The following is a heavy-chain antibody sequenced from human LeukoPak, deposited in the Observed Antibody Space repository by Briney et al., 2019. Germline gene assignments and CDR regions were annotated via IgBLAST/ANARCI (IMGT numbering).Heavy chain of an antibody. V-gene: IGHV3-21*01. J-gene: IGHJ3*02. Sequence: GGSLRLSCAASGLTFSSYSMNWVRQAPGKGLEWVSSISSSSSYIYYADSVKGRFTISRDNAKNSLYLQMNSLRAEDTAVYYCARAATYDREVFDIWGQGTMVTVSS. CDR3: ARAATYDREVFDI. CDR1: GLTFSSYS. CDR2: ISSSSSYI. D-gene: IGHD3-22*01.